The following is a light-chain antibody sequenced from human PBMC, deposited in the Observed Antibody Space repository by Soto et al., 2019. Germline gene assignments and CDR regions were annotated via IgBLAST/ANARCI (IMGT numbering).Light chain of an antibody. J-gene: IGKJ1*01. Sequence: DIQMTQSPSTLSASVGDRVTITCRASQSVDTCLAWYQQKPGKTPHFLIYKASILETGVPSRFSGSGSVTEFTLTISSLQPDDFATYYCQQFYRYPWTFGQGTKVEIK. V-gene: IGKV1-5*03. CDR1: QSVDTC. CDR3: QQFYRYPWT. CDR2: KAS.